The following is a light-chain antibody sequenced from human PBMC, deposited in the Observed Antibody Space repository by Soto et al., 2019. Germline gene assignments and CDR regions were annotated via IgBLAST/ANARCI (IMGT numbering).Light chain of an antibody. CDR1: QSVLYSSNNKNY. J-gene: IGKJ2*01. CDR2: WAS. Sequence: DIVMTQSPDSLAVSLGERATINCKSSQSVLYSSNNKNYLAWYQHKPGQPPKLLFYWASTRESGVRDRFSGSGSGTDFTLTISSLQAEDVAVYYCQQYYSSPPTFGQGTKLEIK. V-gene: IGKV4-1*01. CDR3: QQYYSSPPT.